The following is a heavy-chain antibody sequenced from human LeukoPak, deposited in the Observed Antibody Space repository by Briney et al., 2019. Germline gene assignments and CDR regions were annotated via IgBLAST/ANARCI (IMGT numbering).Heavy chain of an antibody. CDR2: ISSSSSYI. CDR1: GFTFSSYS. Sequence: PGGSLRLSCAASGFTFSSYSMNWVRQAPGKGLEWVSSISSSSSYIFYADSVKGRFTISRDNAKNSLYLQMNSLRAEDTAVYYCARVRIAAAGIWAFDIWGQGTMVTVSS. V-gene: IGHV3-21*01. J-gene: IGHJ3*02. CDR3: ARVRIAAAGIWAFDI. D-gene: IGHD6-13*01.